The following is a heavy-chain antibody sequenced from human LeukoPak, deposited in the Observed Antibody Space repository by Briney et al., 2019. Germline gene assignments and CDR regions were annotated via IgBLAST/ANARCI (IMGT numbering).Heavy chain of an antibody. CDR3: ARACYDILTGYYRY. Sequence: ASVKVSCKASGYTFTSYGISWVRQAPGQGLEWMGWISAYNGNTNYAQKLQGRVTMTTDTSTSTAYMELRSLRSDDTVVYYCARACYDILTGYYRYWGQGTLVTVSS. V-gene: IGHV1-18*01. CDR1: GYTFTSYG. D-gene: IGHD3-9*01. CDR2: ISAYNGNT. J-gene: IGHJ4*02.